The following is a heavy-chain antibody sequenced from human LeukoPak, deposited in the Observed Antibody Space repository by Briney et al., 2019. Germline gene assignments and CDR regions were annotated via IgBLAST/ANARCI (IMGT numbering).Heavy chain of an antibody. CDR3: ARESGKFDY. J-gene: IGHJ4*02. V-gene: IGHV3-43*02. CDR1: GFTVSSNY. Sequence: GGSLRLSCAASGFTVSSNYMNWVRQAPGKGLEWVSLISGDGVSTFYADSVKGRFSISRDNSKNSLSLEVNSLRTEDTAMYYCARESGKFDYWGQGTLVAVSS. CDR2: ISGDGVST.